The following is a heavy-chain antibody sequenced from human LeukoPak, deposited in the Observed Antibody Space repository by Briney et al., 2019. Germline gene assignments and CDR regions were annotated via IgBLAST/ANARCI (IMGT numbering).Heavy chain of an antibody. CDR2: IYTSGST. CDR3: ARDYYYYMDV. CDR1: GGSISSGSYY. J-gene: IGHJ6*03. V-gene: IGHV4-61*02. Sequence: SQTLSLTCTVSGGSISSGSYYWSWIRQPAGKGLEWIGRIYTSGSTNYNPSLKSRVTISVDTSKNQFSLKLSSVTAADTAVYYCARDYYYYMDVWGKGTTVTVSS.